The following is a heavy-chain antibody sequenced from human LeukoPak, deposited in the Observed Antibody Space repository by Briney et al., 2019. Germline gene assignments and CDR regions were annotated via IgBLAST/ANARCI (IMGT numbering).Heavy chain of an antibody. J-gene: IGHJ1*01. D-gene: IGHD3-16*02. V-gene: IGHV1-24*01. Sequence: ASVKVSCKVSGYTLTELSMHWVRQAPGKGLGWMGGFDPEDGETIYAQKFQGRVTMTEDTSTDTAYMELSSLRSEDTAVYYCATVIKFWPLLYFQHWGQGTLVTVSS. CDR3: ATVIKFWPLLYFQH. CDR2: FDPEDGET. CDR1: GYTLTELS.